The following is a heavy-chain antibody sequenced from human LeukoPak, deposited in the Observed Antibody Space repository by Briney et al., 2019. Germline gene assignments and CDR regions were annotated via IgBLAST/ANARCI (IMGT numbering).Heavy chain of an antibody. CDR3: ARGRSELGFTTYFGY. CDR2: IYYSGST. CDR1: GGSISSSSYY. D-gene: IGHD7-27*01. Sequence: SETLSLTCTVSGGSISSSSYYWGWIRQPPGKGLEWIGSIYYSGSTYYNPSLKSRVTISVGTSKNQFSLKLSSVTAADTAVYYCARGRSELGFTTYFGYWGQGTLVTVSS. J-gene: IGHJ4*02. V-gene: IGHV4-39*01.